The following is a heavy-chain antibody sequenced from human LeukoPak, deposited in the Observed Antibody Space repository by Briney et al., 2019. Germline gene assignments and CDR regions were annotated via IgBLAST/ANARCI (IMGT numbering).Heavy chain of an antibody. J-gene: IGHJ5*02. V-gene: IGHV3-53*01. D-gene: IGHD2-2*01. CDR3: ARGDCSSTSCFVFDP. CDR2: IYSGGST. Sequence: SGGPLRLSCAASGFTVSSNYMSWVRQAPGKGLEWVSIIYSGGSTYTADSVKGRFTISRDNSKNTLYLQMNSLRVEDTAVYCCARGDCSSTSCFVFDPWGQGTLVIVSS. CDR1: GFTVSSNY.